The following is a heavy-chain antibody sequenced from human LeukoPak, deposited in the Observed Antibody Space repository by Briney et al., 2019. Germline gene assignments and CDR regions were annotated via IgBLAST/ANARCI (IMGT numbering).Heavy chain of an antibody. Sequence: ASVKVSCKASGYTFSSYDINWVRQATGQGLEWMGWMNPNSGNTGYAQKFQGRVTMTRNTSISTAYMELSSLRSEDTAVYYCARGLYRGSSSWTPDYGMDVWGQGTTVTVSS. D-gene: IGHD6-13*01. CDR3: ARGLYRGSSSWTPDYGMDV. J-gene: IGHJ6*02. CDR1: GYTFSSYD. V-gene: IGHV1-8*01. CDR2: MNPNSGNT.